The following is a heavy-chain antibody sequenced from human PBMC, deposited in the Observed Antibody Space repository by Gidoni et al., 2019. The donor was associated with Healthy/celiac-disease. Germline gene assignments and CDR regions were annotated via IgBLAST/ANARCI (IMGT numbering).Heavy chain of an antibody. Sequence: QLQLQESGPGLVKPSETLSLTCTVSGGSISSSSYYWGWIRQPPGKGLEWIGSIYYSGSTYYNPSLKSRVTISVDTSKNQFSLKLSSVTAADTAVYYCARGWELLRYNWFDPWGQGTLVTVSS. CDR2: IYYSGST. CDR3: ARGWELLRYNWFDP. J-gene: IGHJ5*02. D-gene: IGHD1-26*01. V-gene: IGHV4-39*01. CDR1: GGSISSSSYY.